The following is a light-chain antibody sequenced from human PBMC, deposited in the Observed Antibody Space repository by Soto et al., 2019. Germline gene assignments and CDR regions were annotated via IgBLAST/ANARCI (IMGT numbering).Light chain of an antibody. CDR1: QRISSN. Sequence: EIVMTQSPATLSVSPGERATLSCRASQRISSNLAWYQQRPGQAPRLLIYAASTRATGIPGRFSGSGSGTEFTLTISSLQSEDFAVYYCQQYNKWPRTFGQGTKVDI. CDR3: QQYNKWPRT. CDR2: AAS. V-gene: IGKV3-15*01. J-gene: IGKJ1*01.